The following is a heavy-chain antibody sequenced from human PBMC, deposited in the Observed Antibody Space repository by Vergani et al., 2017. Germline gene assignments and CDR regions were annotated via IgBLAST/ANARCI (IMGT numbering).Heavy chain of an antibody. CDR3: ARDGKSRDCSSTSCYSWLRY. V-gene: IGHV4-61*02. D-gene: IGHD2-2*01. CDR1: GGSISSGSYY. J-gene: IGHJ4*02. CDR2: IYTRGST. Sequence: QVQLQESGPGLVKPSQTLSLTCTVSGGSISSGSYYWSWIRQPAGKGLEWIGRIYTRGSTNYNPSLKSRVTISVDTSKNQFSLRLSSVTAADTAVYYCARDGKSRDCSSTSCYSWLRYWGQGSLVTVSS.